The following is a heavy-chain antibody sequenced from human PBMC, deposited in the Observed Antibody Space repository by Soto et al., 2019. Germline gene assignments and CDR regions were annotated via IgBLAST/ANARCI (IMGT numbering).Heavy chain of an antibody. J-gene: IGHJ4*02. Sequence: EVQLVESGGGLVQPGGSLRLSCAASGFTFSSDWMHWVRQAPGKGLVCVSRINSDGSSPSYAASVKGRFTISRDNAKNTLYLQMNSLRAEDTAVYYCVRTSLVVAAATREDYWGQGTLVTVSS. CDR2: INSDGSSP. CDR1: GFTFSSDW. D-gene: IGHD2-15*01. V-gene: IGHV3-74*01. CDR3: VRTSLVVAAATREDY.